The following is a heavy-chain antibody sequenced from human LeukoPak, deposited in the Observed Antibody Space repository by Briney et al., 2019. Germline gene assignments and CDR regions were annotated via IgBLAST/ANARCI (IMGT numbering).Heavy chain of an antibody. V-gene: IGHV3-15*01. J-gene: IGHJ3*02. D-gene: IGHD3-10*01. CDR2: VKSKADDGTT. CDR3: ATEGGSGSYYGDAAFDM. Sequence: GGSLRLSCEASGFSFTTTWMSWVRQAPGKWLGWVGRVKSKADDGTTDYAAPVQGRFTISRDDSKNTLSLQMNSLKTEDTAVYYCATEGGSGSYYGDAAFDMWGQGTMVTVSS. CDR1: GFSFTTTW.